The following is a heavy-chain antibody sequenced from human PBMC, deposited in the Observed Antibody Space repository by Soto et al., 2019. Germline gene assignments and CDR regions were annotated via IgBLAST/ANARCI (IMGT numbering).Heavy chain of an antibody. CDR3: AKDFLSGFGERSGDY. D-gene: IGHD3-10*01. CDR2: ISYDGSNK. CDR1: GFTFSTYG. V-gene: IGHV3-30*18. Sequence: QVQLVESGGGVVQPGRSLRLSCAASGFTFSTYGMHWVRQAPGKGLEWVAFISYDGSNKYYADSVRGRFTISRDNSKNTLYVQLNSLRVEDTAVYYCAKDFLSGFGERSGDYWGQGTLVSVSS. J-gene: IGHJ4*02.